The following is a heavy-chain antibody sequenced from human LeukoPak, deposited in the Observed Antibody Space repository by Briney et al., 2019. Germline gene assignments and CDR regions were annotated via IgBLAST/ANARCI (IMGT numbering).Heavy chain of an antibody. D-gene: IGHD6-13*01. Sequence: GGSLRLSCAASGFTFSDYWMSWVRQAPGKGLEWVANIKQDGGEKYYVDSVKGRFTISRDNAKNSLYLQMNSLRDEDTAVYYCARDWGYSSNWDLFDYWGQGILATVSS. J-gene: IGHJ4*02. CDR1: GFTFSDYW. CDR3: ARDWGYSSNWDLFDY. V-gene: IGHV3-7*01. CDR2: IKQDGGEK.